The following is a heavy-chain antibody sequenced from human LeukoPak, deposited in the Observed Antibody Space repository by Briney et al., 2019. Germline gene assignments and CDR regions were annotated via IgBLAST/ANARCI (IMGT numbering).Heavy chain of an antibody. CDR3: AREAGIWSGYYTDTDFDY. V-gene: IGHV3-21*01. CDR2: SSSYI. D-gene: IGHD3-3*01. J-gene: IGHJ4*02. Sequence: SSSYIYYADSVKGRFTISRDNAKNSLYLQMNSLRAEDTAVYHCAREAGIWSGYYTDTDFDYWGQGTLVTVSS.